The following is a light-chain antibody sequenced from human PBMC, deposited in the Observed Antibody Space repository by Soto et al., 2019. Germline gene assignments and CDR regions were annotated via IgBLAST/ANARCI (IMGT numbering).Light chain of an antibody. Sequence: EIVLTQSPGTLSLSPGERATLSCRASQSVSSSYLAWYQQKPGQAPRLLIYGASSRATGIPERFSGSGSGTDFTLTISRLEPEDFAVYSCQQYGSSPYTVGQGTKLEIK. V-gene: IGKV3-20*01. J-gene: IGKJ2*01. CDR2: GAS. CDR1: QSVSSSY. CDR3: QQYGSSPYT.